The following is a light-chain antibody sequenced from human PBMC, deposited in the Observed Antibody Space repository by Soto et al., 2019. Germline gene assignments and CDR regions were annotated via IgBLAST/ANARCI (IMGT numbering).Light chain of an antibody. Sequence: DVVMTQSPLSLPVTLGQPASISCRSSQSLVFRSGNIYLTLVQQSPGHAPRHLIYKVSDRESGVPARFSGSGSDTNFTLRIRRVDSEDVGVYFCMQGTHWPFTFGQGTKLEIK. V-gene: IGKV2-30*01. J-gene: IGKJ2*01. CDR1: QSLVFRSGNIY. CDR3: MQGTHWPFT. CDR2: KVS.